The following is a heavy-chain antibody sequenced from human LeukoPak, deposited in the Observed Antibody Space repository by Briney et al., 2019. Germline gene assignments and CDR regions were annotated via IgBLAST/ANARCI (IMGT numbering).Heavy chain of an antibody. D-gene: IGHD2-2*01. V-gene: IGHV4-39*01. CDR1: GGSISSSSYY. CDR2: IYYSGST. CDR3: ARNGRGRYILVVPAPPLDY. Sequence: SETLSPTCTVSGGSISSSSYYWGWIRQPPGKGLEWIGSIYYSGSTYYNPSLKSRVTISVDTSKNQFSLKLSSVTAADTAVYYCARNGRGRYILVVPAPPLDYWARGPLVTVSS. J-gene: IGHJ4*02.